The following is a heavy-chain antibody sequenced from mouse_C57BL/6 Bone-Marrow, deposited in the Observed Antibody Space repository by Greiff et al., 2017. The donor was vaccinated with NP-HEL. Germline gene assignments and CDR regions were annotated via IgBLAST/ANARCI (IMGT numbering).Heavy chain of an antibody. CDR3: ARILVYAMDY. J-gene: IGHJ4*01. CDR2: INPNNGGT. Sequence: EVQLQQSGPELVKPGASVKISCKASGYTFTDYYMNWVKQSHGKSLEWLGDINPNNGGTSYNQKFKGKATLTVDKSSSTAYMELRSLTSEDSAVYYCARILVYAMDYWGQGTSVTVSS. CDR1: GYTFTDYY. V-gene: IGHV1-26*01.